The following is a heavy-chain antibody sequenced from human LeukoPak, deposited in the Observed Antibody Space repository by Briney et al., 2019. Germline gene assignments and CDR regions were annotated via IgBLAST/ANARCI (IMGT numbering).Heavy chain of an antibody. V-gene: IGHV3-21*01. J-gene: IGHJ6*03. D-gene: IGHD2-2*01. Sequence: GGSLRLSCAASGFTFSSYSMNWVRQAPGKGLEWVSSISSSSSYIYYADSVKGRFTISRDNAKNSLYLQKNSLRAEDTAVYYCARDSAYCSSTSCPYMEVWGKGTTVTVSS. CDR1: GFTFSSYS. CDR3: ARDSAYCSSTSCPYMEV. CDR2: ISSSSSYI.